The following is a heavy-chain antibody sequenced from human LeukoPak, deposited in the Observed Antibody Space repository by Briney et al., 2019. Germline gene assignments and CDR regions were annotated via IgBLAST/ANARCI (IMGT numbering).Heavy chain of an antibody. J-gene: IGHJ4*02. V-gene: IGHV4-38-2*01. CDR3: ARRGPATAMVFFFDY. CDR2: IYHSGST. CDR1: GYSISSGYY. Sequence: SETLSLTCAVSGYSISSGYYWGWIRQPPGKGLEWIGSIYHSGSTYYNPSLKSRVTISVDTSKNQFSLKLSSVTAADTAVYYCARRGPATAMVFFFDYWGQGTLVTVSS. D-gene: IGHD5-18*01.